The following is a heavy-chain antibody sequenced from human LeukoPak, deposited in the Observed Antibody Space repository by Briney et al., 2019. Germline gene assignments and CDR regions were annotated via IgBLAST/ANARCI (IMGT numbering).Heavy chain of an antibody. Sequence: PGGSLRLSCAASGFTFTTYSVNWVRQAPGKGLEWVSSISGSSSYIYYADSVKGRFTISRDNAKNSLYLQMNSLRAEDTAVYYCARVRDTSMVDSFDSWGQGTLVTVSS. CDR1: GFTFTTYS. CDR3: ARVRDTSMVDSFDS. CDR2: ISGSSSYI. D-gene: IGHD5-18*01. J-gene: IGHJ4*02. V-gene: IGHV3-21*01.